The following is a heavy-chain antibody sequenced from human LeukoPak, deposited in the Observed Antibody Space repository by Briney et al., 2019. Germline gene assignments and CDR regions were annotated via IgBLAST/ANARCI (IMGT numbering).Heavy chain of an antibody. CDR1: GLTFNRYG. CDR2: IGGSGGRT. D-gene: IGHD6-19*01. J-gene: IGHJ4*01. CDR3: AKNRRDYDNSGWYHMDD. V-gene: IGHV3-23*01. Sequence: GVSLTLPCGASGLTFNRYGMNCLPGARGGGLEWASTIGGSGGRTYYADSVEGRFTIYRYTYKNTLHLHIHNEEVQNTTEYFCAKNRRDYDNSGWYHMDDWGQGTLVTVSS.